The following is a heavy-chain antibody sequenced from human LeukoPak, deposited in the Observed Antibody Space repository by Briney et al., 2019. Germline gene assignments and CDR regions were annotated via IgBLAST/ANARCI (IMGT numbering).Heavy chain of an antibody. CDR1: GDSISSYY. CDR3: ARDNGDFWSGYYTSYYYYYMDV. V-gene: IGHV4-59*01. D-gene: IGHD3-3*01. Sequence: PSETLSLTCTVSGDSISSYYWSWIRQPPGKGLEWIGYIYYSGSTNYNPSLKSRVTISVDTSKNQFSLKLSSVTAADTAVYYCARDNGDFWSGYYTSYYYYYMDVWGKGTTVTVSS. J-gene: IGHJ6*03. CDR2: IYYSGST.